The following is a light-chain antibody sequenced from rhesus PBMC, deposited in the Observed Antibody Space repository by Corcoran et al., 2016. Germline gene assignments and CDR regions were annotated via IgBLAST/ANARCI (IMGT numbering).Light chain of an antibody. Sequence: DIQMTQSPSSLSASIGDTVTITCRASQSISSWLDWYQQKPGKAPKLLIYKASSLQSGVPSRFIGSGDGTDFPLTISSLQPEDFATYDCLHYSSSPPTFGQGTKVEIK. CDR1: QSISSW. CDR2: KAS. V-gene: IGKV1-22*01. CDR3: LHYSSSPPT. J-gene: IGKJ1*01.